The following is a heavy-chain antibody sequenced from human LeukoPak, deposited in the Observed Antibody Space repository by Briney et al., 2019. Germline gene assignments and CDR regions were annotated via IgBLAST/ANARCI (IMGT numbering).Heavy chain of an antibody. J-gene: IGHJ6*03. Sequence: SETLSLTCAVYGGSFSGYYWSWIRQPPGKGLEWIGEINHSGSTNYNPSLKSRVTISVDTSKNQFSLKLSSVTAADTAVYYCARGIGWFGEYLYYYYYYMDVWGKGTTVTVSS. CDR1: GGSFSGYY. CDR2: INHSGST. CDR3: ARGIGWFGEYLYYYYYYMDV. V-gene: IGHV4-34*01. D-gene: IGHD3-10*01.